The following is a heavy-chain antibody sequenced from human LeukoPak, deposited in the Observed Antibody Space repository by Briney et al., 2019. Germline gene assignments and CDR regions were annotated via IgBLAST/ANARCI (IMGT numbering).Heavy chain of an antibody. CDR3: VRDMHGPHDY. CDR2: INTDGSTT. Sequence: GGSLRLSCAASGFTFSTYWIHWVRQAPGKGLVWVSRINTDGSTTDYADSVKGRFTISRGNAKSTLYLQMNNLRADDTAVYYCVRDMHGPHDYWGQGTLVTVSA. CDR1: GFTFSTYW. V-gene: IGHV3-74*01. J-gene: IGHJ4*02. D-gene: IGHD2-2*01.